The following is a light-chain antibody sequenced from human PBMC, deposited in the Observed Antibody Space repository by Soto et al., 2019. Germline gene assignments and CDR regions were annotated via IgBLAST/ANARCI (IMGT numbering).Light chain of an antibody. J-gene: IGKJ5*01. Sequence: DIQMTQSPSSLSASVGRRVTITCRASQGIRNDLGWYQQKPGKAPKLLIYAASSLQSGVPSRFSGSGSGTDFTLTVSSLQPEESATYYCKKSYSTPITVGQGTRLDIK. V-gene: IGKV1-39*01. CDR2: AAS. CDR3: KKSYSTPIT. CDR1: QGIRND.